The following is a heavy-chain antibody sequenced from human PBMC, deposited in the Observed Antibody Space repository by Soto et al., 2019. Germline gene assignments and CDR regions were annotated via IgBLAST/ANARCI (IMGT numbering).Heavy chain of an antibody. CDR3: ARHPQLWFGESMDV. CDR1: GYSFTSYW. V-gene: IGHV5-10-1*01. D-gene: IGHD3-10*01. CDR2: IDPSGSYT. Sequence: GESLKISCQGSGYSFTSYWISWVRQMPGKGLEWMGRIDPSGSYTNYSPSFQGHVTISADKSISTAYLQWSSLKASDTAMYYCARHPQLWFGESMDVWGQGTTVTVSS. J-gene: IGHJ6*02.